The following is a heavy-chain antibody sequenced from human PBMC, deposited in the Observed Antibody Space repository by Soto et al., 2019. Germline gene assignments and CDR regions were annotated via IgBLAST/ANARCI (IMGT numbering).Heavy chain of an antibody. CDR1: GFTFSSYA. J-gene: IGHJ5*02. V-gene: IGHV3-23*01. CDR3: AKDHEYYYDSSGYYNWFDP. D-gene: IGHD3-22*01. Sequence: EVQLLESGGGLVQPGGSLRLSCAASGFTFSSYAMSWVRQAPGKGLEWVSAISGSGGSTYYADSVKGRFTISRDNSKNTLYLQMNSLRAEDTAVYYCAKDHEYYYDSSGYYNWFDPWGQGTLVTVSS. CDR2: ISGSGGST.